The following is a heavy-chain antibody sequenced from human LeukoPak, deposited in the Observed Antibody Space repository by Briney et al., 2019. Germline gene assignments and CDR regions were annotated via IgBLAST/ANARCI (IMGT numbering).Heavy chain of an antibody. CDR3: ARGGYGSGAYYYYYGMDV. CDR1: GGTFSSYA. D-gene: IGHD3-10*01. CDR2: IIPIFGTA. J-gene: IGHJ6*04. V-gene: IGHV1-69*01. Sequence: SVKVSCKASGGTFSSYAISWVRQAPGQGLEWMGGIIPIFGTANYARKFQGRVTITADESTSTADMELSSLRSEDTAVYYCARGGYGSGAYYYYYGMDVWGKGTTVTVSS.